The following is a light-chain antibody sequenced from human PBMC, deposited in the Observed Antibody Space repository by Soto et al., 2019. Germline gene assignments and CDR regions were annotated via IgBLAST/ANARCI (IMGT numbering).Light chain of an antibody. V-gene: IGKV3-15*01. Sequence: EIVMTQSPATLSVSPGETATLSCRASQRVGSAVAWYQHKPGQAPRLLIVGASIRATGGPGRFSGGGSGTEFTLTISTLQSEDFAVYYCQQYKTWPPLTFGGGTTVEIK. CDR3: QQYKTWPPLT. CDR1: QRVGSA. J-gene: IGKJ4*01. CDR2: GAS.